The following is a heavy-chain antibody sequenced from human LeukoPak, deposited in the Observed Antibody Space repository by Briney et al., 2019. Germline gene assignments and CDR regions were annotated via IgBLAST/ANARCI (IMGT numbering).Heavy chain of an antibody. D-gene: IGHD3-22*01. J-gene: IGHJ4*02. Sequence: GGSLRLSRAASGFTFDDYGMSWVRQAPGKGLEWVSGISGSGVSTYYADSVKGRFTISRDNSKNTLYLQMNSLRAEDTAVYYCAKDRSYYDSSGYIYYFDYWGQGTLVTVSS. CDR3: AKDRSYYDSSGYIYYFDY. CDR2: ISGSGVST. V-gene: IGHV3-23*01. CDR1: GFTFDDYG.